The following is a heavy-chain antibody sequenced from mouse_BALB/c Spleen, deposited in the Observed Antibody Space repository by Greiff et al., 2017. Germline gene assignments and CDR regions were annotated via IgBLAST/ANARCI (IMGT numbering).Heavy chain of an antibody. CDR1: GYTFTDYY. CDR2: IYPGSGNT. Sequence: QVQLQQSGAELARPGASVKLSCKASGYTFTDYYINWVKQRTGQGLEWIGEIYPGSGNTYYNEKFKGKATLTADKSSSTAYMQLSSLTSEDSAVYFCATLPPFAYWGQGTLVTVSA. V-gene: IGHV1-77*01. CDR3: ATLPPFAY. J-gene: IGHJ3*01. D-gene: IGHD5-5*01.